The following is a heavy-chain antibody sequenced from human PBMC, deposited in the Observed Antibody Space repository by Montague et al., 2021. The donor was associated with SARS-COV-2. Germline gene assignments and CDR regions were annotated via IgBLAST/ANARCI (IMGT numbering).Heavy chain of an antibody. CDR2: INHSGST. D-gene: IGHD3-10*01. CDR3: ARGLWLLWFGDKVYWFDP. V-gene: IGHV4-34*01. Sequence: SETLSLTCAVYGGSFSGYYWSWIRQPPGKGLEWIGEINHSGSTNYNPSLKSRVTISVDTSKNQFSLKLSSVTAADTAVYYCARGLWLLWFGDKVYWFDPWGQGTLVTVSS. J-gene: IGHJ5*02. CDR1: GGSFSGYY.